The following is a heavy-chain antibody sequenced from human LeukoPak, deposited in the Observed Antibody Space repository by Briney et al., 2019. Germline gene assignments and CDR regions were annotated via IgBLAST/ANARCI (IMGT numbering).Heavy chain of an antibody. CDR1: GFTFSSYS. D-gene: IGHD2-15*01. CDR3: ASNYIGAFDI. J-gene: IGHJ3*02. CDR2: IGSSGSHI. V-gene: IGHV3-21*01. Sequence: GGSLRLSCAASGFTFSSYSMNWVRQAPGKGLEWVSSIGSSGSHIYYADSVTGRFTISRDNAKNSLYLQVSSLRAEDTAVYYCASNYIGAFDIWGQGTMVTVSS.